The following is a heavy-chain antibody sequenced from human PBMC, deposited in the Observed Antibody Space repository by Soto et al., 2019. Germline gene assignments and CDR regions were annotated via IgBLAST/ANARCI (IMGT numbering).Heavy chain of an antibody. CDR1: VFSLSTSGVG. CDR3: AHKGLAAAGTQFDY. CDR2: IYWDDDK. D-gene: IGHD6-13*01. J-gene: IGHJ4*02. V-gene: IGHV2-5*02. Sequence: SGPTLVNPTQTLTLTCTFSVFSLSTSGVGVGWIRQPPGKALEWLALIYWDDDKRYSPSLKSRLTITKDTSKNQVVLTMTNMDPVDTATYYCAHKGLAAAGTQFDYWGQGTLVTVSS.